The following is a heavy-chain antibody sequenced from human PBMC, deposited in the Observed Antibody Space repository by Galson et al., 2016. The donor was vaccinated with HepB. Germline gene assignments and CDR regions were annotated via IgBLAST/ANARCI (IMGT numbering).Heavy chain of an antibody. D-gene: IGHD2-2*01. Sequence: SETLSLTCTVSGGSIGHYYWSWIRQTAGKGLECIGRISTGGISNYNPSLKSRVTMSIDTSNNQVSLNLKSVTAADTAIYFCARECGSTSCVRFWGRGTLVTVSS. CDR1: GGSIGHYY. J-gene: IGHJ2*01. CDR2: ISTGGIS. CDR3: ARECGSTSCVRF. V-gene: IGHV4-4*07.